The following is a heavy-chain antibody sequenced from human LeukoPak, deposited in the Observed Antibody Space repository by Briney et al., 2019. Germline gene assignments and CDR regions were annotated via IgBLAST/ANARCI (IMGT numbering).Heavy chain of an antibody. D-gene: IGHD1-1*01. J-gene: IGHJ4*02. CDR3: ARDLGTTGTNYDY. V-gene: IGHV3-48*03. CDR2: IGSSGSPI. CDR1: GFTFSSYE. Sequence: GGSLRLSCAASGFTFSSYEMNWVRQAPGEGLEWVSYIGSSGSPIYYADSVKGRFTISRDNAKNSLYLQMNSLRVEDTAVYFCARDLGTTGTNYDYWGQVTLVTVSP.